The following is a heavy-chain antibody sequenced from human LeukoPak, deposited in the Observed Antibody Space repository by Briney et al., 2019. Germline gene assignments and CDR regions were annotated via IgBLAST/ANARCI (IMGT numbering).Heavy chain of an antibody. Sequence: GGSLRLSCAASGFTFDGFGMSWVRQAPGKGLEWVSGINWNGGSTGYADSVKGRFTISRDNAKNSLYLQMNSLRAEDTALYHCARGLMRATGMDVWGQGTTVTVSS. CDR3: ARGLMRATGMDV. CDR2: INWNGGST. CDR1: GFTFDGFG. J-gene: IGHJ6*02. D-gene: IGHD1-26*01. V-gene: IGHV3-20*01.